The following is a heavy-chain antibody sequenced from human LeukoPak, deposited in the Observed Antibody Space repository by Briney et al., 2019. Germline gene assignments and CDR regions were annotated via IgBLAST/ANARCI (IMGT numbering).Heavy chain of an antibody. CDR1: GLSFSGHA. CDR3: ALSGYGASDY. V-gene: IGHV3-23*01. D-gene: IGHD5-12*01. CDR2: ISGSGGST. J-gene: IGHJ4*02. Sequence: GGSLRLSCAASGLSFSGHAMSCVRQAPGKGLEWVSTISGSGGSTYYADSVKGRFIISRDNSKNTVSLQMNSLRADDTAVYYCALSGYGASDYWGQGTLVTVSS.